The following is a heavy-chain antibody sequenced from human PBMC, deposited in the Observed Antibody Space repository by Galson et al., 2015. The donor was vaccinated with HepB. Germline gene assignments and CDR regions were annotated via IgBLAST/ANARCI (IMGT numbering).Heavy chain of an antibody. D-gene: IGHD3-16*01. V-gene: IGHV1-69*13. J-gene: IGHJ4*02. CDR3: AKVRRFGGDGFGYDFAF. CDR2: IVPMFGTA. CDR1: GGTFSSYD. Sequence: SVKVSCKASGGTFSSYDINWVRQAPGQGLEWMGGIVPMFGTANYAQKFQGRITITADESTSTAYMELSSLRSEDTAVYYCAKVRRFGGDGFGYDFAFWGQGTLVTVSS.